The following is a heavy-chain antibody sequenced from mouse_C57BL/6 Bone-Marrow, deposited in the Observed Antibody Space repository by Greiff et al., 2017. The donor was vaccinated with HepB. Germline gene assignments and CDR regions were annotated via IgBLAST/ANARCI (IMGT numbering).Heavy chain of an antibody. CDR2: IHPNSGST. V-gene: IGHV1-64*01. D-gene: IGHD2-5*01. J-gene: IGHJ2*01. CDR3: ARSHSNYLDY. Sequence: QVQLKQPGAELVKPGASVKLSCKASGYTFTSYWMHWVKQRPGQGLEWIGMIHPNSGSTNYNEKFKSKATLTVDKSSSTAYMQLSSLTSEDSAVYYCARSHSNYLDYWGQGTTLTVSS. CDR1: GYTFTSYW.